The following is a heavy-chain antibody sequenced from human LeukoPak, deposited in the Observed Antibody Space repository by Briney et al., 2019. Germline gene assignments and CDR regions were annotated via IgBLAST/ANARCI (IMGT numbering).Heavy chain of an antibody. CDR1: GFTFSSYG. CDR3: AKGSSKGYYYYMDV. Sequence: PGRSLRLSCAASGFTFSSYGMHWVRQAPGKGLEWVAVIWYDGSNTYYADSVKGRFTISRDNSKNTLYLQMNSLRAEDTAVYYCAKGSSKGYYYYMDVWGKGTTVTVSS. CDR2: IWYDGSNT. D-gene: IGHD1-26*01. J-gene: IGHJ6*03. V-gene: IGHV3-33*06.